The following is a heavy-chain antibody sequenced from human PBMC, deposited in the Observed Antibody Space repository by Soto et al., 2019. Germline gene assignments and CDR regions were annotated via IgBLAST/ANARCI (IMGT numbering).Heavy chain of an antibody. Sequence: EVQLVESGGGLIQPGGSLRLSCVASGFTYSSYWMHWVRQAPGKGLVWVSRSSSDGSSTNYADSVKGRFTISRDNAKNTLYLQMNSLRAEDTAVYYCARGRGYCSGGSCYSTSGMDVWGQGTTVPVSS. CDR3: ARGRGYCSGGSCYSTSGMDV. CDR2: SSSDGSST. D-gene: IGHD2-15*01. CDR1: GFTYSSYW. V-gene: IGHV3-74*01. J-gene: IGHJ6*02.